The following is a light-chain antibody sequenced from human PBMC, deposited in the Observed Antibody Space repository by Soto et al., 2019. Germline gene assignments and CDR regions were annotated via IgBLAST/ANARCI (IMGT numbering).Light chain of an antibody. J-gene: IGLJ1*01. CDR1: SSDVGGYNY. Sequence: QSVLAQPASVSGSPGQSITISCTGASSDVGGYNYVSWYQQHSGKAPKLMIYEVSNRPSGVSNRFSGSKSGNTASLTISGLQAEDEADYYCQSYDGSLSVYVFGNGTKVTVL. V-gene: IGLV2-14*01. CDR3: QSYDGSLSVYV. CDR2: EVS.